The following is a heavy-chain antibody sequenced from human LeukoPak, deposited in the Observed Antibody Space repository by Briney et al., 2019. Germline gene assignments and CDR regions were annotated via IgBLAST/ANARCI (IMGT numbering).Heavy chain of an antibody. Sequence: SETLSLTCTVSGGSISSYYWSWIRQPPGKGLEWIGYISDTGSTNYNPSLKSRVTISIDTSKNQSSLKLSSVTAADTAVYYCARGYSSSWNYFDYWGQGTLVTVSS. CDR2: ISDTGST. J-gene: IGHJ4*02. V-gene: IGHV4-59*01. CDR1: GGSISSYY. D-gene: IGHD6-13*01. CDR3: ARGYSSSWNYFDY.